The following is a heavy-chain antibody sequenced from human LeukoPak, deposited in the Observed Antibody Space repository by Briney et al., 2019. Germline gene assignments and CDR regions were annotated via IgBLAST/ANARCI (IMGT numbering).Heavy chain of an antibody. D-gene: IGHD2-21*01. V-gene: IGHV3-53*01. CDR2: IYSGGST. Sequence: GGSLRLSCAASGFTVSSNYMSWVRQAPGKGLEWVSVIYSGGSTYYADSVKGRFTISRDNSKNTLYLQMNSLRAEDTAVYYCARFAPDPHDAFDIWGQGTMVTVSS. CDR1: GFTVSSNY. J-gene: IGHJ3*02. CDR3: ARFAPDPHDAFDI.